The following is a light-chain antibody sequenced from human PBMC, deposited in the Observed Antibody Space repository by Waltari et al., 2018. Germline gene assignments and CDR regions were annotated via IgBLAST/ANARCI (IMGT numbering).Light chain of an antibody. V-gene: IGKV3D-15*01. CDR1: QNIYTN. J-gene: IGKJ4*01. CDR3: QQYYGWPLT. CDR2: GAS. Sequence: ETVMTQSPATLSVSTGERVTLSCRASQNIYTNLAWYQQKPGQAPRVLVYGASTRASGIPVRFSGSGSGTEFTLTISSLQSEDCAVYFCQQYYGWPLTFGGGSKVEVK.